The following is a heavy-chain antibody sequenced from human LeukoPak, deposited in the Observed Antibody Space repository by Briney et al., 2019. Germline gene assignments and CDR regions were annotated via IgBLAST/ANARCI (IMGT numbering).Heavy chain of an antibody. J-gene: IGHJ5*02. Sequence: GGSLRLSCAASGFTFSSYWMTWVRQAPGKGLEWVASIKQDGSEKYYVDSVKGRFTISRDNAKNSLYLQMNSLRAEDTALYYCARAPGEGWFDPWGQGTLVTVSS. CDR1: GFTFSSYW. D-gene: IGHD4-17*01. CDR2: IKQDGSEK. CDR3: ARAPGEGWFDP. V-gene: IGHV3-7*01.